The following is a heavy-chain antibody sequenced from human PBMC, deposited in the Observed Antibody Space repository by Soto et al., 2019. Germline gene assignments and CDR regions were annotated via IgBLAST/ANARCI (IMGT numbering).Heavy chain of an antibody. CDR2: ISGSGGST. J-gene: IGHJ4*02. V-gene: IGHV3-23*01. D-gene: IGHD3-9*01. CDR3: AKAPLRYYDILTGYYDY. CDR1: GFTFSSYA. Sequence: GGSLRLSCAASGFTFSSYAMSWVRQAPGKGLEWVSAISGSGGSTCYADSVKGRFTISRDNSKNTLYLQMNSLRAEDTAVYYCAKAPLRYYDILTGYYDYWGQGTLVTVSS.